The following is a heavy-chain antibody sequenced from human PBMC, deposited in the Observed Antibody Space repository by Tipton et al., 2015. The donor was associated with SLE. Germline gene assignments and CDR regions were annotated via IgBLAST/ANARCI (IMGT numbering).Heavy chain of an antibody. D-gene: IGHD2-15*01. V-gene: IGHV3-30*18. CDR1: GFTFSSYG. J-gene: IGHJ3*02. CDR2: ISYDGSNK. CDR3: AKDGSLDRGGAFDI. Sequence: SLRLSCAASGFTFSSYGMHWVRQAPGKGLEWVAVISYDGSNKYYADSVKGRFTISRDNSKNTLYLQMNSLRAEDTAVYYCAKDGSLDRGGAFDIWGQGTMVTVSS.